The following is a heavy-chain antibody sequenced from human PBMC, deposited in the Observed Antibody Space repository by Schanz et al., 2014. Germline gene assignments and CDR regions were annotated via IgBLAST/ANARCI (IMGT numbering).Heavy chain of an antibody. CDR1: GFIFRSFG. J-gene: IGHJ4*02. Sequence: QGQLVESGGGVVQPGKSLRLSCATSGFIFRSFGIHWVRQAPGKGLEWVAVIWSDGTNEYYADSVKGRFTISRDSSKNTLYLQMNSLRAEDTAVYYCARGGFGEVSYFDYWGQGTLVTVSS. CDR3: ARGGFGEVSYFDY. CDR2: IWSDGTNE. V-gene: IGHV3-33*01. D-gene: IGHD3-10*01.